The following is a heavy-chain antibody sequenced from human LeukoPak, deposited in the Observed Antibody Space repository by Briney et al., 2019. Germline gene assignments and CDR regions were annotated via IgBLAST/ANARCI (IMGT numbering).Heavy chain of an antibody. CDR1: GFTFSSYG. J-gene: IGHJ1*01. CDR3: AKDQFPISSRGLAGYFQH. V-gene: IGHV3-30*02. CDR2: IRYDGSNK. D-gene: IGHD6-25*01. Sequence: PGGSLRLSCAASGFTFSSYGMHWVRQAPGKGLEWVAFIRYDGSNKYYADSVKGRFTISRDNSKNTLYLQMNSLRAEDTAVYYCAKDQFPISSRGLAGYFQHWGQGTLVTVSS.